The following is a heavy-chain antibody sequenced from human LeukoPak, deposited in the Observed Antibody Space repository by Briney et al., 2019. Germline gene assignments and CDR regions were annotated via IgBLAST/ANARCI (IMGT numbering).Heavy chain of an antibody. CDR1: GFTLSSYW. D-gene: IGHD6-6*01. V-gene: IGHV3-66*03. Sequence: GGSLRLSCAASGFTLSSYWMSWVRQAPGKGLEWVSVIYSSGSTYYADSVKGRFTIFRDNSKNTLYLQMNSLRAEDTAVYYCARDGGLAPYSSSTPFDYWGQGTLVTVSS. CDR2: IYSSGST. J-gene: IGHJ4*02. CDR3: ARDGGLAPYSSSTPFDY.